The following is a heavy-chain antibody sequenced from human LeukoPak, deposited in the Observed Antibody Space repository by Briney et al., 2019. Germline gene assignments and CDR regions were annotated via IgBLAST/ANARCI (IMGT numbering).Heavy chain of an antibody. CDR3: ARALRYFDWLSTSPEYNWFDP. CDR1: GFTFSSYS. D-gene: IGHD3-9*01. CDR2: ISSSSSTI. J-gene: IGHJ5*02. Sequence: GGSLRLSCAASGFTFSSYSMNWVRQAPGKGLEGVSYISSSSSTIYYADSVKGRFTISRDNANNSLYLQMNSLRAEDTAVYYCARALRYFDWLSTSPEYNWFDPWGQGTLVTVSS. V-gene: IGHV3-48*01.